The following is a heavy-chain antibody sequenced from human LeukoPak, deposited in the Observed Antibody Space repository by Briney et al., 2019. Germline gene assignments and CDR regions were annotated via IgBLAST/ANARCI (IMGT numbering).Heavy chain of an antibody. J-gene: IGHJ4*02. V-gene: IGHV4-34*01. CDR3: ARIIRSAHNSSWPTFDY. CDR2: INHSGST. CDR1: GGSFSGYY. Sequence: SETLSLTCAVYGGSFSGYYWSWIRQPPGKGLEWIGEINHSGSTNYNPSLKSRVTISVDTSKNQFSLKLSSVTAADTAVYYCARIIRSAHNSSWPTFDYWGEGTLVPVSS. D-gene: IGHD6-13*01.